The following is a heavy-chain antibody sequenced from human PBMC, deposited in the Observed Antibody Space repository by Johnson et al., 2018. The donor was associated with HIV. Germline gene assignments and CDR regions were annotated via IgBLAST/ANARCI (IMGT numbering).Heavy chain of an antibody. Sequence: VQLVESGGGLVKPGGSLRLSCAASGFTFSDYYMSWIRQAPGKGLEWVSYISSSGSTIYYADSVKGRFTISRDNAKNSLYLQINSLRAEDRAFYYCAREERTAVIVAGGWEPHGAFDIWGQVTMVTVSS. V-gene: IGHV3-11*01. CDR1: GFTFSDYY. J-gene: IGHJ3*02. D-gene: IGHD3-22*01. CDR2: ISSSGSTI. CDR3: AREERTAVIVAGGWEPHGAFDI.